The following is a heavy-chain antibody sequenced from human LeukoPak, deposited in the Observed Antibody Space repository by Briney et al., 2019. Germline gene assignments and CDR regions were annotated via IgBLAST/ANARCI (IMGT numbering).Heavy chain of an antibody. Sequence: ASVTDSFMASGYTFTGYHMHWVRQAPGQGLEWVGRINPNSGGTNYAQKFQGRVTMTRDTSISTTYLDLSRLRSDDTAVYYCARDLCSGGGDYYDSWGQGTPVTVSA. CDR3: ARDLCSGGGDYYDS. V-gene: IGHV1-2*06. CDR2: INPNSGGT. D-gene: IGHD2-21*01. CDR1: GYTFTGYH. J-gene: IGHJ4*02.